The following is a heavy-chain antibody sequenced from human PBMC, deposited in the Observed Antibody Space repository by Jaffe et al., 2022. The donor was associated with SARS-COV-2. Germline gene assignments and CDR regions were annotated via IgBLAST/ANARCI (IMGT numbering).Heavy chain of an antibody. D-gene: IGHD3-10*01. CDR3: ARVEWKYYYGSGRKSLDY. CDR2: INHSGST. V-gene: IGHV4-34*01. CDR1: GGSFSGYY. Sequence: QVQLQQWGAGLLKPSETLSLTCAVYGGSFSGYYWSWIRQPPGKGLEWIGEINHSGSTNYNPSLKSRVTISVDTSKNQFSLKLSSVTAADTAVYYCARVEWKYYYGSGRKSLDYWGQGTLVTVSS. J-gene: IGHJ4*02.